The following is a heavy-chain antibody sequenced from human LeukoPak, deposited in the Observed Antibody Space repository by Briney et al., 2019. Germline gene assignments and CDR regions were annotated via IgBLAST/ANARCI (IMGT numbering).Heavy chain of an antibody. D-gene: IGHD3-22*01. V-gene: IGHV4-59*12. J-gene: IGHJ6*03. CDR1: GGSISSYY. CDR2: IYYSGST. CDR3: ARVNYYDSSGYYAYYYYMDV. Sequence: SETLSLTCTVSGGSISSYYWSWIRQPPGKGLEWIGYIYYSGSTNYNPSLKSRVTISVDKSKNQFSLKLSSVAAADTAVYYCARVNYYDSSGYYAYYYYMDVWGKGTTVTVSS.